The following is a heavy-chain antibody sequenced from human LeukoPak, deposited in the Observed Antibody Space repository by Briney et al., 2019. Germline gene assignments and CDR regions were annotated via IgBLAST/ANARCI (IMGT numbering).Heavy chain of an antibody. D-gene: IGHD6-19*01. J-gene: IGHJ4*02. CDR3: AKSLAVAGAYYFDY. CDR2: INTDGSAI. CDR1: GFTFGHYW. V-gene: IGHV3-7*03. Sequence: PGGSLRPSCAASGFTFGHYWMTWVRQGPGKGLEWVANINTDGSAIFYAASVRGRFTISRENVKSSLSLQMNSLRVEDTAVYYCAKSLAVAGAYYFDYWGQGTLVTVSS.